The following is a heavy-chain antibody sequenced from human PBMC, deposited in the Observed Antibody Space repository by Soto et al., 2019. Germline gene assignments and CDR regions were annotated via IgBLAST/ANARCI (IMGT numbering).Heavy chain of an antibody. CDR2: INHSGST. D-gene: IGHD3-9*01. V-gene: IGHV4-34*01. J-gene: IGHJ4*02. Sequence: QVQLQQWGAGLLKPSETLSLTCAVYGGSFSGYYWSWIRQPPGKGLEWIGEINHSGSTNYNPSLKSRVTISVDTSKNQFSLKLSSVTAADTAVYYCARGLRRGTGCGVLGYWGQGTLVTVSS. CDR1: GGSFSGYY. CDR3: ARGLRRGTGCGVLGY.